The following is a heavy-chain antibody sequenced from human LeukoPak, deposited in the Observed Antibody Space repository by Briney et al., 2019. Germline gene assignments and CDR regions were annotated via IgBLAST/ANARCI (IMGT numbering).Heavy chain of an antibody. CDR2: IYTSGKT. J-gene: IGHJ4*02. D-gene: IGHD6-6*01. V-gene: IGHV4-4*07. Sequence: PSETLSLTCTVSGGSISSYYWSWIRQPAGKGLEWIGRIYTSGKTNYNPSLKSRVTMSVDTSKNQFSVKRSSVTAADTAVYYCARDYSSPSPFDYWGQGALVTVSS. CDR3: ARDYSSPSPFDY. CDR1: GGSISSYY.